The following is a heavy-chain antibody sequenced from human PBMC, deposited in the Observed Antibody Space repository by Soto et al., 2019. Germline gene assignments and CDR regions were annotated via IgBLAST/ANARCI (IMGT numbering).Heavy chain of an antibody. Sequence: QVQLVQSGAEVKKPGASVKVSCKASGYTFTSYGISWVRQAPGQGLAWMGWISAYNGNTNYAQKLQGRVTMTTDTSTSTAYMELRSLSSDDTAVYYCARDSWIQLWLSLDHYGMDVWGQGTTVTVSS. D-gene: IGHD5-18*01. V-gene: IGHV1-18*04. J-gene: IGHJ6*02. CDR1: GYTFTSYG. CDR3: ARDSWIQLWLSLDHYGMDV. CDR2: ISAYNGNT.